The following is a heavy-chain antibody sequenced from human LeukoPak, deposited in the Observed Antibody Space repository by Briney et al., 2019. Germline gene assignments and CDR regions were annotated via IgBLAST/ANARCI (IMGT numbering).Heavy chain of an antibody. Sequence: PSQTLSLTCTVSGGSISSGSYYRSWIRQPAGKGLEWIGRIYTSGSTNYNPSLKSRVTISVDTSKNQFSLKLSSVTAADTAVYYCARGSGYLLDRDYWGQGTLVTVSS. CDR3: ARGSGYLLDRDY. D-gene: IGHD3-22*01. CDR1: GGSISSGSYY. CDR2: IYTSGST. J-gene: IGHJ4*02. V-gene: IGHV4-61*02.